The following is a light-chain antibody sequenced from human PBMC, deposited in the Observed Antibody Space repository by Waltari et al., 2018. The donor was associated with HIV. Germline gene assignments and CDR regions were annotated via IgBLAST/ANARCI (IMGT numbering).Light chain of an antibody. V-gene: IGKV1-5*03. J-gene: IGKJ1*01. CDR2: KAS. Sequence: DIQMTQSPSTLSASVGDRVTITCRASQSISSWLAWYQQKPGKAPKRLIYKASSLESGVPSRFSGSGYGTEFTLTISSLQPDDFATYYCQQYNSYSPVTFGQGTKVEIK. CDR3: QQYNSYSPVT. CDR1: QSISSW.